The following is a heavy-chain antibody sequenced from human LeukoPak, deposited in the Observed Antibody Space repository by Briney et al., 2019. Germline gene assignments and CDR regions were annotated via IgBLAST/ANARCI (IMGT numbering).Heavy chain of an antibody. CDR1: GGSIVGYY. J-gene: IGHJ6*02. CDR2: IYYSGNT. V-gene: IGHV4-59*01. D-gene: IGHD6-6*01. CDR3: ARSYSSSGYYYYGMDL. Sequence: SETLSLTCTVSGGSIVGYYWSWIRQPPGKGLEWIGYIYYSGNTIYNSSLKSRVTISVDKSKNQFSLKLSSVTAADTAVYYCARSYSSSGYYYYGMDLWGQGTTVTVSS.